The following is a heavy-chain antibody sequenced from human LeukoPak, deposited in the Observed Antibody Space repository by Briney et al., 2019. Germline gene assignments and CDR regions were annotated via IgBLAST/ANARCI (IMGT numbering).Heavy chain of an antibody. Sequence: GGSLRLSCAASGFTFSSYAMSWVRQAPGKGLEWVSAISGSGGSTYYADSVKGRFTISRDNSKNTLYLQMNSLRAEDTAVYYCAKDLYYYDSSGYPCAFDIWGQGTMVTVSS. CDR1: GFTFSSYA. CDR3: AKDLYYYDSSGYPCAFDI. D-gene: IGHD3-22*01. V-gene: IGHV3-23*01. CDR2: ISGSGGST. J-gene: IGHJ3*02.